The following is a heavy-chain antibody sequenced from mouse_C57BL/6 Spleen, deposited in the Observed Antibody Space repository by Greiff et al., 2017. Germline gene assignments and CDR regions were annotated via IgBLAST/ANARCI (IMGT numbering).Heavy chain of an antibody. Sequence: EVHLVESGGGLVKPGGSLKLSCAASGFTFSSYAMSWVRQTPDKRLEWVATISDGGSYTYYQDNVKGRFTISRDNDKNNLYLQMSHLKSEDTAMYYCARERGYSNYVPWFAYWGQGTLVTVSA. V-gene: IGHV5-4*01. CDR1: GFTFSSYA. J-gene: IGHJ3*01. D-gene: IGHD2-5*01. CDR3: ARERGYSNYVPWFAY. CDR2: ISDGGSYT.